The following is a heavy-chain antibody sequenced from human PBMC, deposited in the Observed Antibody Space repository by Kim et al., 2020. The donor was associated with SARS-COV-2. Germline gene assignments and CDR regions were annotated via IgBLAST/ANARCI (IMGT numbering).Heavy chain of an antibody. J-gene: IGHJ5*02. CDR3: ARAEDYDALFDP. Sequence: YYNPSLKSRVTISVDTSKNQFSLKLSSVTAADTAVYYCARAEDYDALFDPWGQGTLVTVSS. D-gene: IGHD3-3*01. V-gene: IGHV4-31*02.